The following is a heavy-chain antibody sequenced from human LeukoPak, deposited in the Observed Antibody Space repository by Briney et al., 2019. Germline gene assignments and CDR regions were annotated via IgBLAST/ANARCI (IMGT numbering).Heavy chain of an antibody. Sequence: LSGGSLRLSCAASGFTFSSCGMHWVRQAPGKGLEWVAVISYDGSNKYYVDSVKGRFTISRDNSKNTLYLQMNSLRAEDTAVYYCANGISGDPLSGGYAGGYYYFDYWGQGTLVTVSS. V-gene: IGHV3-30*18. D-gene: IGHD5-12*01. J-gene: IGHJ4*02. CDR2: ISYDGSNK. CDR1: GFTFSSCG. CDR3: ANGISGDPLSGGYAGGYYYFDY.